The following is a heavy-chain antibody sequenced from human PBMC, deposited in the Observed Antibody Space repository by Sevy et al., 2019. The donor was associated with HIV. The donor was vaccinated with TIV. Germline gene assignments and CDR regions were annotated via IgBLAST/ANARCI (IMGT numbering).Heavy chain of an antibody. D-gene: IGHD6-19*01. Sequence: GGSLRLSCAASGFTFSSYAMSWVRQAPGKGLEWVSAISGSGGSTYYADSVKGRFTISRDNSKNTLYLQMNSLGAEETAVYYCAKGSNRVAGPLIYYYYYYMDVWGKGTTVTVSS. V-gene: IGHV3-23*01. CDR2: ISGSGGST. CDR1: GFTFSSYA. J-gene: IGHJ6*03. CDR3: AKGSNRVAGPLIYYYYYYMDV.